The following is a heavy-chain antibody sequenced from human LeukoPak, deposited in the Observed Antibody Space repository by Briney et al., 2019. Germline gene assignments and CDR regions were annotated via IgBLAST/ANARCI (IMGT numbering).Heavy chain of an antibody. J-gene: IGHJ4*02. V-gene: IGHV3-7*04. CDR2: RKRDGSET. CDR1: GFILRNAW. Sequence: GSLRLSCVASGFILRNAWMNWVRPAPGKGLAGVANRKRDGSETHYVDSVKGRFTISRDNAKNSLYLQMNSLRAEDTALYYCARDAGTFDWSGGYFDCWGQGTLVTVSS. CDR3: ARDAGTFDWSGGYFDC. D-gene: IGHD3-9*01.